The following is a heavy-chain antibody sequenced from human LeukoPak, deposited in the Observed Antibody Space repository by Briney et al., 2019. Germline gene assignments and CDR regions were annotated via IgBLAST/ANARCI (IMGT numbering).Heavy chain of an antibody. V-gene: IGHV3-23*01. CDR2: IGGSGAGT. CDR3: AKAASGRNWFDP. J-gene: IGHJ5*02. Sequence: GGSLRLSCAASGFTFSNYAMSWVRQAPGKGLEWVSAIGGSGAGTYYADSVKGRLTISRDNSRNTLYLLMNSLRVEDTAVYYCAKAASGRNWFDPWGQGTLVTVSS. D-gene: IGHD6-19*01. CDR1: GFTFSNYA.